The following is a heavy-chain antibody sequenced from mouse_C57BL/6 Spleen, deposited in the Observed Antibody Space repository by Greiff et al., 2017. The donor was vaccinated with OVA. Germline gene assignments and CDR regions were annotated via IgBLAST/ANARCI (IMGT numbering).Heavy chain of an antibody. CDR2: IDPENGDT. V-gene: IGHV14-4*01. J-gene: IGHJ4*01. D-gene: IGHD1-1*01. CDR1: GFTIKDYY. Sequence: VQLQQSGAELVRPGASVKLSCTASGFTIKDYYMHWVKQRPEQGLEWIGWIDPENGDTEYASKFQGKATIAADTSSNTAYLQLSSLTSEDTAVYYGTLYYDGSSHYYAMDYWGQGTSVTVSS. CDR3: TLYYDGSSHYYAMDY.